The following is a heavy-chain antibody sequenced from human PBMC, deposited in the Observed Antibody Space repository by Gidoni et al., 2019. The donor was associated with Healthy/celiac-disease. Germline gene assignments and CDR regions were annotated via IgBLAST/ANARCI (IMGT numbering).Heavy chain of an antibody. Sequence: EVQLLESGGGLVQPGGSLRLSCAASGFTFSSYAMSWVRKAPGKGLEWVSAIIGSGGSTYYADSVKGRFTISRDNSKNTLYLQMNSLRAEDTAVYYCAKGSLGYCSSTSCYTHYYYGMDVWGQGTTVTVSS. J-gene: IGHJ6*02. CDR1: GFTFSSYA. CDR2: IIGSGGST. CDR3: AKGSLGYCSSTSCYTHYYYGMDV. V-gene: IGHV3-23*01. D-gene: IGHD2-2*02.